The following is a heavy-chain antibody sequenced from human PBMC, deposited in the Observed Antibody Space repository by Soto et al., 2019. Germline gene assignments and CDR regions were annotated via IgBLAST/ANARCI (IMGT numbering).Heavy chain of an antibody. CDR3: VKNSGWFNT. CDR1: GFTFGTTD. J-gene: IGHJ5*02. V-gene: IGHV3-23*01. CDR2: IDGSGGIT. Sequence: LRLSCAASGFTFGTTDMSWVRQAPGEGLEWVSTIDGSGGITYYADSVKGRFTISRDNSRNTVYLQMNSLRGDDTALYYCVKNSGWFNTWGQGAMVTVS. D-gene: IGHD3-10*01.